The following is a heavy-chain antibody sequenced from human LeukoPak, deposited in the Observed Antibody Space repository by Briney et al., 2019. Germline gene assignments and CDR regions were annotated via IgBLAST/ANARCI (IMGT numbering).Heavy chain of an antibody. CDR2: IKQGGSEK. CDR3: ARINSGWYRETFDY. V-gene: IGHV3-7*01. CDR1: GFTFSSYW. J-gene: IGHJ4*02. D-gene: IGHD6-19*01. Sequence: GGSLRLSCAASGFTFSSYWMNWVRRAPGKGLEWVANIKQGGSEKYYVDSVKGRFTISRDNAKNSLYLQMNSLRAEDTAVYYCARINSGWYRETFDYWGQGTLVTVSS.